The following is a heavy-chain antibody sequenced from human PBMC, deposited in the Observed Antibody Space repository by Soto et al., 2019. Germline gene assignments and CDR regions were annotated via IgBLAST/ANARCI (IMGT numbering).Heavy chain of an antibody. Sequence: SVKVSCKTSGGTFSSFAISWVRQAPGQGLEWMGCIIPIFGTANYPQKFQGRVTINADKSTSTAYMELSSLRSEDTAVYYCERQGIAVAGYAFDSWGQGTMVTVSS. CDR1: GGTFSSFA. CDR3: ERQGIAVAGYAFDS. CDR2: IIPIFGTA. V-gene: IGHV1-69*06. J-gene: IGHJ3*02. D-gene: IGHD6-19*01.